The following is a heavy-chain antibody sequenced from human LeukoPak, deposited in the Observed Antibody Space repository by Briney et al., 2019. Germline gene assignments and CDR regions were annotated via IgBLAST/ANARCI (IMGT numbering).Heavy chain of an antibody. Sequence: GGSVRLSCATSGLTFSSYWMHWVRQAPGKGLVWVSGINSDGSTTTYADSVKGRFTISRDNARNTLYLEMNSRRADDTAVYYCARNYYGSGSYHNAPFFDFWGQGTLVTVSS. CDR2: INSDGSTT. CDR1: GLTFSSYW. CDR3: ARNYYGSGSYHNAPFFDF. J-gene: IGHJ4*02. V-gene: IGHV3-74*03. D-gene: IGHD3-10*01.